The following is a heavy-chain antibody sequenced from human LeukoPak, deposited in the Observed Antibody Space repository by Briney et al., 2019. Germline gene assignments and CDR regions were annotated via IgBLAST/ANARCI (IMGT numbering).Heavy chain of an antibody. Sequence: PGRSLRLSCAASGFSFSLYGMHWVRQAPGKGLEWVALISYEGSAEYYPDSVKGRFTISRDDSKNTLYLQMNSLGAEDTAVYYCAKVPHDYGINSVDDYGMDVWGQGTTVTVSS. D-gene: IGHD4-17*01. J-gene: IGHJ6*02. CDR3: AKVPHDYGINSVDDYGMDV. V-gene: IGHV3-30*18. CDR1: GFSFSLYG. CDR2: ISYEGSAE.